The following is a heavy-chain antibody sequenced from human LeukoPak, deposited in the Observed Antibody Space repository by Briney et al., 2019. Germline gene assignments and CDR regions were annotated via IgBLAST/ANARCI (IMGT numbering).Heavy chain of an antibody. Sequence: SETLSLTCTVSGGSISSYYWSWIRQPPGKGLEWIGYIYYSGSTNYTPSLKSRVTISVDTSKNQFSLKLSSVTAADTAVYYCATSTIFLAHDAFDIWGQGTMVTVSS. D-gene: IGHD3-9*01. V-gene: IGHV4-59*08. CDR1: GGSISSYY. J-gene: IGHJ3*02. CDR2: IYYSGST. CDR3: ATSTIFLAHDAFDI.